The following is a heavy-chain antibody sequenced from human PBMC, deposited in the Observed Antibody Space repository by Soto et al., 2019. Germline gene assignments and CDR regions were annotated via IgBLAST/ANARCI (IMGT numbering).Heavy chain of an antibody. D-gene: IGHD2-2*01. V-gene: IGHV3-30*18. CDR3: AKDLLLAFAGFVVVPAALVPHDYGRDV. Sequence: PGGSLRLYCAASGFTFSSYGMHWVRQAPGKGLEWVAVISYDGSNKYYADSVKGRFTISRDNSKNTLYLQMNSLSAEDTAVYYCAKDLLLAFAGFVVVPAALVPHDYGRDVWGQGTKVTVSS. J-gene: IGHJ6*02. CDR1: GFTFSSYG. CDR2: ISYDGSNK.